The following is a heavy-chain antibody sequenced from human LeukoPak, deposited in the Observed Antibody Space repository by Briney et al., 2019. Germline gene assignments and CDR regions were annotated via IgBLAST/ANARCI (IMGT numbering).Heavy chain of an antibody. Sequence: SETLSLTCAVYGGSFSGYYWSWIRQPPGKGLEWIGEINHSGSTNYNPSLKSRVTISVDTSKNQFSLKLSSVTAADTAVYYCARGGPTYYDFRSGYAQHYYYYMDVWGKGTTVTVSS. CDR1: GGSFSGYY. CDR2: INHSGST. CDR3: ARGGPTYYDFRSGYAQHYYYYMDV. D-gene: IGHD3-3*01. V-gene: IGHV4-34*01. J-gene: IGHJ6*03.